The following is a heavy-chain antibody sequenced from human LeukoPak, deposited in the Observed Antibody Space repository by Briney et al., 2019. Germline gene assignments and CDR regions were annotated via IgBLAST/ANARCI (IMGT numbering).Heavy chain of an antibody. D-gene: IGHD3-22*01. J-gene: IGHJ4*02. CDR2: INHSGST. Sequence: SETLSLTCAVHGGPFSGYYWSWIRQPPGKGLEWIGEINHSGSTNYNPSLKSRVTISVDTYKHQFSLKLSSVTAADTAVYYCARANYYDTSGCFDYWGQGTLVTVSS. CDR1: GGPFSGYY. V-gene: IGHV4-34*01. CDR3: ARANYYDTSGCFDY.